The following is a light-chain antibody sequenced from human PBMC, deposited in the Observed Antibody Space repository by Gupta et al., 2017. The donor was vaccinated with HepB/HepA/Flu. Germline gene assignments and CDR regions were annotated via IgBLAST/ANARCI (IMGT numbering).Light chain of an antibody. CDR3: QTWGTGFHVV. J-gene: IGLJ2*01. V-gene: IGLV4-69*01. Sequence: QLVLTQSPSASASLGASVKLTCTLSSGHSSYAIAWHQQQPEKGPRYLMKLNSDGSHSKGDGIPGRFSGSSSGAERYLTISSLQAEDEADYYCQTWGTGFHVVFGGGTKLTVL. CDR1: SGHSSYA. CDR2: LNSDGSH.